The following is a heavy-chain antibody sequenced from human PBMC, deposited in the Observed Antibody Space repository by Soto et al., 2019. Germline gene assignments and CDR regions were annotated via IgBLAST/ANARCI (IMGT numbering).Heavy chain of an antibody. CDR3: AKDQDYYDSSGSAPWDY. CDR1: GFTFSSYA. CDR2: ISGSGGST. J-gene: IGHJ4*02. Sequence: EVQLLESGGGLVQPGGSLRLSCAASGFTFSSYAMSWVRQAPGKGLEWVSAISGSGGSTYYADSVKGRFTISRDNSKNPSDLQMNSLRAEDTAVYYCAKDQDYYDSSGSAPWDYWGQGTLVTVSS. V-gene: IGHV3-23*01. D-gene: IGHD3-22*01.